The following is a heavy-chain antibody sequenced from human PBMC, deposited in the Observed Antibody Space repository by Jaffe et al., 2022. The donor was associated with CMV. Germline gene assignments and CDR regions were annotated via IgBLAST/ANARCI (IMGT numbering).Heavy chain of an antibody. CDR3: ARRYWPEYYDYVWGSYQSPAWFDP. D-gene: IGHD3-16*02. CDR2: IYYSGST. CDR1: GGSISSYY. Sequence: QVQLQESGPGLVKPSETLSLTCTVSGGSISSYYWSWIRQPPGKGLEWIGYIYYSGSTNYNPSLKSRVTISVDTSKNQFSLKLSSVTAADTAVYYCARRYWPEYYDYVWGSYQSPAWFDPWGQGTLVTVSS. J-gene: IGHJ5*02. V-gene: IGHV4-59*08.